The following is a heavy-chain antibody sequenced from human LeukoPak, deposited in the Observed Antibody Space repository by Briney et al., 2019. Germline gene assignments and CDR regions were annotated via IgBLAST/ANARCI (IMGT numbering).Heavy chain of an antibody. CDR3: ARALASSSWWGTYYFDY. CDR1: GYTFTSYY. Sequence: ASVKVSCKASGYTFTSYYMHWVRQAPGQGLEWMGWINPNSGGTNYAQKFQGRVTMTRDTSISTAYMELSRLRSDDTAVYYCARALASSSWWGTYYFDYWGQGTLVTVSS. CDR2: INPNSGGT. J-gene: IGHJ4*02. V-gene: IGHV1-2*02. D-gene: IGHD6-13*01.